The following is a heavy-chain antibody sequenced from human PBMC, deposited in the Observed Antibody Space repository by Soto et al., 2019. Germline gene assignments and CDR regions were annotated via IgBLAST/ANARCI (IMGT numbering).Heavy chain of an antibody. CDR2: IYYSGST. CDR3: ATERDSSSYYFDY. V-gene: IGHV4-31*03. Sequence: SETLSLTCTVSGGSISSGGYYWSWIRQHPGKGLEWIGYIYYSGSTYYNPSLKSRVTTSVDTSKNQFSLKLSSVTAADTAVYYCATERDSSSYYFDYWGQGTLVTVSS. D-gene: IGHD6-6*01. J-gene: IGHJ4*02. CDR1: GGSISSGGYY.